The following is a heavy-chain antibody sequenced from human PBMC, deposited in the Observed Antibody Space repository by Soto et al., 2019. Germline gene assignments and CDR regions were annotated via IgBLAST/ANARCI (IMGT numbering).Heavy chain of an antibody. Sequence: PGESMKISWQGSGFTFTIYWINWVRQLPGKGLEWMGRVDPKDSYTNYSPSFQGHVTISPDKSVSTAYLKWSSLKASDTAIYYCPRPKSGGGSYQFDDWGQGTMVTVSS. CDR2: VDPKDSYT. V-gene: IGHV5-10-1*01. J-gene: IGHJ4*02. CDR3: PRPKSGGGSYQFDD. D-gene: IGHD2-2*01. CDR1: GFTFTIYW.